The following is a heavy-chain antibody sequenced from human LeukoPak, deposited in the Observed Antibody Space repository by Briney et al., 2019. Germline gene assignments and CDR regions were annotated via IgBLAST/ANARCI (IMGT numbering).Heavy chain of an antibody. CDR2: ISESGTT. CDR3: ARYSGSYFDY. Sequence: PSETLSLTCTVSGGSISSSIHYWAWIRQPPGKGLEWLATISESGTTYYNPSLKGRVTISVDTSKNQFSLNLGSVTAADTAVYYCARYSGSYFDYWGQGSLVTVSS. V-gene: IGHV4-39*01. D-gene: IGHD3-10*01. CDR1: GGSISSSIHY. J-gene: IGHJ4*02.